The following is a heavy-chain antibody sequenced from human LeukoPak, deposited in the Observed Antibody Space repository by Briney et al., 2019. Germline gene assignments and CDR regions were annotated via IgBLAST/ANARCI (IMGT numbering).Heavy chain of an antibody. V-gene: IGHV4-59*01. CDR3: ARVYCPNGVCYNSRGWFDP. J-gene: IGHJ5*02. Sequence: SETLSLTCTVSGGSISTYYWSWIRQPPGKGLEWIGYIFYSGSTNYNPSLKSRVTISVDTSKNQFSLKLSSVTAADTAVYYCARVYCPNGVCYNSRGWFDPWGQGTLVTVS. D-gene: IGHD2-8*01. CDR1: GGSISTYY. CDR2: IFYSGST.